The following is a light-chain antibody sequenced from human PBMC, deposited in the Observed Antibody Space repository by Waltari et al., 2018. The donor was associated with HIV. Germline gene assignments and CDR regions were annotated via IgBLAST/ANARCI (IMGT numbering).Light chain of an antibody. J-gene: IGKJ2*01. V-gene: IGKV1-16*01. CDR2: AAS. CDR3: QQYSEIPRT. Sequence: DIQMAQSPASLSASVGDRVSISCRARRAIGRWLAWFQQKPGEAPTALLYAASTLHTGVPSRFAGGGSGTEFVLTIAGLDPDDFATYYCQQYSEIPRTFG. CDR1: RAIGRW.